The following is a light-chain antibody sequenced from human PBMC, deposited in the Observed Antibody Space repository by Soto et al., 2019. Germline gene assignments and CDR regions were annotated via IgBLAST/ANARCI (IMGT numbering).Light chain of an antibody. CDR2: DAS. Sequence: EIVLTQSPATLSLSPGESATLSCRASQSVGRYLAWYQQKPGQAPRLLIYDASIRSTGIPDRFRGSGSGTDFSLTISSLEPEDFAVYYCQQRSNWPSWTFGQGTKVEI. CDR1: QSVGRY. J-gene: IGKJ1*01. CDR3: QQRSNWPSWT. V-gene: IGKV3-11*01.